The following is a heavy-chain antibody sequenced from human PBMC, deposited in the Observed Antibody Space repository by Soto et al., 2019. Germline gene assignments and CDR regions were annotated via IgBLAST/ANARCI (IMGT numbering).Heavy chain of an antibody. J-gene: IGHJ4*02. D-gene: IGHD3-22*01. Sequence: QVQLVQSGAEVKKPGSSVKVSCKASGGTFSSYAISWVRQAPGQGLEWMGGIIPIFGTANYAQKFQGRVTITADESTSTAYMELSSLRSEDTAVYYCARDSSGYYYGPIDYWGQGTLVTVSS. CDR2: IIPIFGTA. V-gene: IGHV1-69*12. CDR1: GGTFSSYA. CDR3: ARDSSGYYYGPIDY.